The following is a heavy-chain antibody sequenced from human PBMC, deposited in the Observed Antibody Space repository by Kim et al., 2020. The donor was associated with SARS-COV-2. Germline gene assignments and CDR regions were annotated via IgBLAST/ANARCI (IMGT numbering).Heavy chain of an antibody. J-gene: IGHJ4*02. D-gene: IGHD6-13*01. V-gene: IGHV3-30-3*01. Sequence: GGSLRLSCAASGFTFSSYAMHWVRQAPGKGLEWVAVISYDGSNKYYADSVKGRFTISRDNSKNTLYLQMNSLRAEDTAVYYCARDRSFRSSVAAAGTLGYWGQGTLVTVSS. CDR2: ISYDGSNK. CDR1: GFTFSSYA. CDR3: ARDRSFRSSVAAAGTLGY.